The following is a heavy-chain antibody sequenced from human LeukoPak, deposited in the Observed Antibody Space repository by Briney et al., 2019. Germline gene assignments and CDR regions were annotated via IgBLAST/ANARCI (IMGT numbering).Heavy chain of an antibody. CDR2: IYYSGST. D-gene: IGHD6-13*01. J-gene: IGHJ3*02. V-gene: IGHV4-59*08. Sequence: ASETLSLTCTVSGGSISSYYWSWIRQPPGKGLEWIGYIYYSGSTNYNPSLKSRVTISVDTSKNQFSLKLSSVTAADTAVYYCARQYSSSWYSAPPAFDIWGQGTMVTVSS. CDR3: ARQYSSSWYSAPPAFDI. CDR1: GGSISSYY.